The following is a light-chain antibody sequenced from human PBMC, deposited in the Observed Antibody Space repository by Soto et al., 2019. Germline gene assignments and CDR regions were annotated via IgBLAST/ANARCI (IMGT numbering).Light chain of an antibody. CDR2: GAS. V-gene: IGKV3-20*01. CDR1: QSVDSNY. J-gene: IGKJ1*01. Sequence: ELVLTQSPGTLSLSPGERATLSCRASQSVDSNYLAWYQQKPGQDTRILIFGASGRATGIPDRFSGSGSGTDFTLTISRLEPEDFAVYYCQQYGSLSWTFGQGTKVDIK. CDR3: QQYGSLSWT.